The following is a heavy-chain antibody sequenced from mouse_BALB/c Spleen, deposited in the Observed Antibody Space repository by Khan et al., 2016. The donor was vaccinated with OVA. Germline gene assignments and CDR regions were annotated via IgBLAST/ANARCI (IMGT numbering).Heavy chain of an antibody. Sequence: EVKLEESGGGLVQPGGSMKLSCVASGFTFSNYWMNWVRQSPETGFEWVAEIRLKSNIYATHYAESVRGRFTISRDDSRSSVYLQMNNLGAEDTGIYYCARGWDWYFDVWGAGTTVTVSS. CDR2: IRLKSNIYAT. V-gene: IGHV6-6*02. CDR3: ARGWDWYFDV. J-gene: IGHJ1*01. CDR1: GFTFSNYW. D-gene: IGHD3-3*01.